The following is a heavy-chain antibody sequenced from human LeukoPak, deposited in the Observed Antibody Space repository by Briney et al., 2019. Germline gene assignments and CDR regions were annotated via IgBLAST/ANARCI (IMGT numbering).Heavy chain of an antibody. V-gene: IGHV3-30*18. CDR1: GFTFSSYG. J-gene: IGHJ4*02. Sequence: GGSLRLSCAASGFTFSSYGMHWVRQAPGKGLEWVAVISYDGSNKYYADSVKGRLTISRDNSKNTLYLQMNSLRAGDTAVYYCAKDQKPYCSSTSCYPYGGFDYWGQGTLVTVSS. CDR2: ISYDGSNK. D-gene: IGHD2-2*01. CDR3: AKDQKPYCSSTSCYPYGGFDY.